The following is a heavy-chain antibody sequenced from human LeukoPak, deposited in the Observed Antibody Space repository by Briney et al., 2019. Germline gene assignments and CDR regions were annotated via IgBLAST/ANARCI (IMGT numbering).Heavy chain of an antibody. CDR2: IYHSGST. CDR1: GYSISSGYY. J-gene: IGHJ6*03. D-gene: IGHD6-13*01. V-gene: IGHV4-38-2*02. Sequence: SETLSLTCTVSGYSISSGYYWGWIRQPPGKGLEWIGSIYHSGSTYYNPSLKSRVTISVDTSKNQFSLKLSSVTAADTAVYYCARVSAAAGMANYYYYMDVWGKGTTVTVSS. CDR3: ARVSAAAGMANYYYYMDV.